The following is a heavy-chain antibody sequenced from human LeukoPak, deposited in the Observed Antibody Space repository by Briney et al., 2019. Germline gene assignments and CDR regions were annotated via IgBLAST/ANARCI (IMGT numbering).Heavy chain of an antibody. Sequence: KSSETLSLTCTVSGGSISSYYWSWIRQPPGKGLEWIGYIYYSGSTNYNPSLKSRVTISVDTSKNQFSLKLSSVTAADTAVYYCARDGGSPRGNFAYYFDYWGREPWSPSPQ. V-gene: IGHV4-59*01. D-gene: IGHD4-23*01. CDR3: ARDGGSPRGNFAYYFDY. CDR2: IYYSGST. J-gene: IGHJ4*02. CDR1: GGSISSYY.